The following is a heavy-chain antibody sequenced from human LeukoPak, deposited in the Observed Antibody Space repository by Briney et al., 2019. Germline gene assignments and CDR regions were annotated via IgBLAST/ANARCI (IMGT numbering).Heavy chain of an antibody. V-gene: IGHV3-21*01. J-gene: IGHJ4*02. Sequence: GGSLRLSCAASGFTFSSYSMNWVRQAPGKGLEWVSSISSSSSYIYYADSVKGRFTISRDNAKNSLYLQMNSLRAEDTAVCYCARGLLWFGELFGGGQGTLVTVSS. CDR1: GFTFSSYS. CDR2: ISSSSSYI. CDR3: ARGLLWFGELFG. D-gene: IGHD3-10*01.